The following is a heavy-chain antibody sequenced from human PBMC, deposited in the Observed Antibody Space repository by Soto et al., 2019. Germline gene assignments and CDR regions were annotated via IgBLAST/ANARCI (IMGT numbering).Heavy chain of an antibody. J-gene: IGHJ4*02. D-gene: IGHD4-17*01. Sequence: ASVKVSCKASGYTFSTYDINWVRQATGQGLEWMGFMNPNTDNTACAQNFQGRLTVTWNTSISTAYMELSSLRSEDTAVYYCASLGPYGGNLYFDYWGQGTLVTVSS. CDR3: ASLGPYGGNLYFDY. CDR2: MNPNTDNT. V-gene: IGHV1-8*01. CDR1: GYTFSTYD.